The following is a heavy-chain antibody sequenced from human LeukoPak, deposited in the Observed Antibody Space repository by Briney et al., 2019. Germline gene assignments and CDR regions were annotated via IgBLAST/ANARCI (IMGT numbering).Heavy chain of an antibody. CDR2: ISSSSTI. CDR1: GFTFSDYY. Sequence: GGSLRLSCAASGFTFSDYYMNWVRQAPGKGLEWVSSISSSSTIYYADSVKGRFTISRDNAKNSLYLQMNSLRAEDTAVYYCATYSSLNRREFQYWGQGTLLTVSS. CDR3: ATYSSLNRREFQY. V-gene: IGHV3-69-1*02. D-gene: IGHD3-22*01. J-gene: IGHJ1*01.